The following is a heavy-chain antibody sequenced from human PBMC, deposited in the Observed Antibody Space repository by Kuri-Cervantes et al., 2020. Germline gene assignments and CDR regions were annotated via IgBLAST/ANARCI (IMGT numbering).Heavy chain of an antibody. CDR3: ARGPYGSGSYGGFADY. V-gene: IGHV1-18*01. D-gene: IGHD3-10*01. CDR1: GYTFTSYG. Sequence: ASVKVSCKASGYTFTSYGICWVRQAPGQGLEWMGWISAYNGNTNYAQKLQGRVTMTTDTSTSTAYMELRSLRSDDTAVYYCARGPYGSGSYGGFADYWGQGTLVTVSS. J-gene: IGHJ4*02. CDR2: ISAYNGNT.